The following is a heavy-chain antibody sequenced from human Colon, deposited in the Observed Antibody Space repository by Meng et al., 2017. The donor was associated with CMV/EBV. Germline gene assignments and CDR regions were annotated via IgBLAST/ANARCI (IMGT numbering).Heavy chain of an antibody. D-gene: IGHD1-7*01. CDR3: ARGAMTGTTIPLYYYYYGMDV. Sequence: ASVMVSCKASGYTFTGYYMHWVRQAPGQGLEWMGWIKPNSGGTNHTQKFQDRVTMTRDTSISTAYMELSRLRSDDTAVYYCARGAMTGTTIPLYYYYYGMDVWGQGTTVTVSS. CDR2: IKPNSGGT. J-gene: IGHJ6*02. CDR1: GYTFTGYY. V-gene: IGHV1-2*02.